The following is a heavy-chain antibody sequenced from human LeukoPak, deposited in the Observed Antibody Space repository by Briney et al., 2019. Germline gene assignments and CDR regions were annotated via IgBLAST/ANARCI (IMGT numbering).Heavy chain of an antibody. CDR2: VHSSGGA. Sequence: SETLSLTCTVSGGSISSHYWSWIRQPPGQGLEWIGYVHSSGGANYNLSLNSRVTMSVDTSKDRLSLRLSSVTAADTAVYYCARQRDGSRKGNYFDYWGQGTLVTVSS. D-gene: IGHD5-24*01. CDR3: ARQRDGSRKGNYFDY. V-gene: IGHV4-59*08. J-gene: IGHJ4*02. CDR1: GGSISSHY.